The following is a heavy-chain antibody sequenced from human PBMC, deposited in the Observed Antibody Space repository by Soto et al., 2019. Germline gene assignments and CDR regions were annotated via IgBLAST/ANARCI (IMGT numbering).Heavy chain of an antibody. J-gene: IGHJ6*02. Sequence: SETLSLTCTVSGGSISSGGYYWSWIRQHPGKGLEWIGYIYHSGSTNYNPSLKSRVTISVDTSKNQFSLKLSSVTAADTAVYYCARVFDYYYGMDVWGQGTTVTAP. CDR1: GGSISSGGYY. CDR2: IYHSGST. CDR3: ARVFDYYYGMDV. V-gene: IGHV4-61*08.